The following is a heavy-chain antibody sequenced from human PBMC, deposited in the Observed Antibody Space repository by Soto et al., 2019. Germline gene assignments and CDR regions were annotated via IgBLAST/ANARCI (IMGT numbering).Heavy chain of an antibody. J-gene: IGHJ3*02. CDR3: ARGVYGSGNYYTGPSAFDI. D-gene: IGHD3-10*01. CDR2: TIPVFNTA. Sequence: QVQLEQSGAEVKKPGSSVKVSCKASGGTLSDHGVAWLRQAPGQGLEWMGGTIPVFNTAKYAQKFQGRVTVTADKFTNMAYTELSSLRSEDTAFYFCARGVYGSGNYYTGPSAFDIWGQGTMVIVSS. CDR1: GGTLSDHG. V-gene: IGHV1-69*06.